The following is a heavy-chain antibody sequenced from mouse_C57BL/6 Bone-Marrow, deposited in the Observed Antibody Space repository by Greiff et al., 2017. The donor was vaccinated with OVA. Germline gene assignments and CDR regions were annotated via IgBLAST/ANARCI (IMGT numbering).Heavy chain of an antibody. J-gene: IGHJ2*01. V-gene: IGHV14-4*01. D-gene: IGHD2-5*01. CDR2: IDPENGDT. CDR1: GFTIKDDY. Sequence: VQLQQSGAELVRPGASVKLSCTASGFTIKDDYMHWVKQRPEQGLEWIGWIDPENGDTEYASKFQGKATITADTSSNTAYLQLSSLTSEDTAVYYCTTDSNYYFDYWGQGTTLTVSS. CDR3: TTDSNYYFDY.